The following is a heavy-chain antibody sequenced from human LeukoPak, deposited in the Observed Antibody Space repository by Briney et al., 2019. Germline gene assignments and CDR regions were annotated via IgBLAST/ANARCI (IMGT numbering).Heavy chain of an antibody. CDR3: ARDRERGLVRGIFDY. Sequence: SSETLSLTCTVSGYSISSGYFWGWIRQPPMKGLEWIGSMYHSGSTYYNPSLKSRVTISVDTSKNQFSLKVRYVTAADTAVYYCARDRERGLVRGIFDYWGQGTLVTVSS. V-gene: IGHV4-38-2*02. D-gene: IGHD3-10*01. CDR2: MYHSGST. CDR1: GYSISSGYF. J-gene: IGHJ4*02.